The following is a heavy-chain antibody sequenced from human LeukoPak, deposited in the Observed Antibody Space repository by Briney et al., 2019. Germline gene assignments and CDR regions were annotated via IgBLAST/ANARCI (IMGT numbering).Heavy chain of an antibody. J-gene: IGHJ4*02. Sequence: SETLSLTCTVSGGSITSSTYYWGWIRQPPGKGLEWIGSIYYSGSAYYHPSLKSRVTISVDTSKNQFSLKLSSVTAADTAVYYCASYDYTNYFYYFDYWGQGTLVTVSS. D-gene: IGHD4-11*01. V-gene: IGHV4-39*01. CDR2: IYYSGSA. CDR3: ASYDYTNYFYYFDY. CDR1: GGSITSSTYY.